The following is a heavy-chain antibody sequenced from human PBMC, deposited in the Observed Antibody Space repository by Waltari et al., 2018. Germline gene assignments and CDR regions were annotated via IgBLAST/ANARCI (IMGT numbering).Heavy chain of an antibody. J-gene: IGHJ6*03. CDR1: AFSFSTYA. CDR2: ISFDESNE. V-gene: IGHV3-30*18. D-gene: IGHD3-3*01. CDR3: AKGGHYDFWSGYYMDV. Sequence: QVQLVESGGGVVQPGMSLRLSCAASAFSFSTYAMHWGRQAPGKGLEWLAVISFDESNEYYAESVKGRFTISKDSSKNTLYLQMSSLRADDTAVYYCAKGGHYDFWSGYYMDVWGKGTTVTVSS.